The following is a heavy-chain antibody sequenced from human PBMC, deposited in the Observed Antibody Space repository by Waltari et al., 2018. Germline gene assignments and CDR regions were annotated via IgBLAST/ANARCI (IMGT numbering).Heavy chain of an antibody. V-gene: IGHV4-61*09. J-gene: IGHJ3*02. D-gene: IGHD3-16*02. CDR1: GGSISSGSYY. CDR3: ARMITFGGVIVIGGVGAFDI. CDR2: IYTSGST. Sequence: QVQLQESGPGLVKPSQTLSLTCTVSGGSISSGSYYWSWIRQPAGKGLEWIGYIYTSGSTNHTPSLKSRVTISVDTSKNQFSLKLSSVTAADTAVYYCARMITFGGVIVIGGVGAFDIWGQGTMVTVSS.